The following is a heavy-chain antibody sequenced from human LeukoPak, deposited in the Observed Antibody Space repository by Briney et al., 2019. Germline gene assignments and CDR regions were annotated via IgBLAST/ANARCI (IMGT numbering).Heavy chain of an antibody. CDR2: VWSDGSKT. Sequence: GGSLRLSCAASGFTFSSYTMSWVRQAPGKGLEWVAVVWSDGSKTYSADSVKGRITISRDDSKNTLYLQMNTLRAEDTAVYYCAREGEDCSGGSCSTYYYYGMDVWGQGTTVTVSS. J-gene: IGHJ6*02. CDR3: AREGEDCSGGSCSTYYYYGMDV. V-gene: IGHV3-33*08. CDR1: GFTFSSYT. D-gene: IGHD2-15*01.